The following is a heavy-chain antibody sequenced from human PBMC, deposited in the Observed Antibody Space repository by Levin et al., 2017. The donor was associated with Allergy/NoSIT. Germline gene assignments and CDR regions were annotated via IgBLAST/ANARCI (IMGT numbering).Heavy chain of an antibody. J-gene: IGHJ4*02. V-gene: IGHV3-48*01. D-gene: IGHD6-19*01. CDR2: ISSSSSTI. Sequence: GESLKISCAASGFTFSSYSMNWVRQAPGKGLEWVSYISSSSSTIYYADSVKGRFTISRDNAKNSLYLQMNSLRAEDTAVYYCARGSSGWYSSGSYDYWGQGTLVTVSS. CDR1: GFTFSSYS. CDR3: ARGSSGWYSSGSYDY.